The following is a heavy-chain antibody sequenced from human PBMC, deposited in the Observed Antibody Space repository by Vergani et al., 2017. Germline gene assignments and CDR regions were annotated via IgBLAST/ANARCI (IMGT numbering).Heavy chain of an antibody. Sequence: QVQLVQSGDEVKKPGASVKVSCKASGGTFSSYSINWVRQAPGQGLEWMGGIIPIFGTANYAQKFQGRVTITADESTSTAYMELSSLRSEDTAVYYCASGGAGSYVGYYYYGMDVWGQGTTVTVSS. V-gene: IGHV1-69*13. J-gene: IGHJ6*02. CDR3: ASGGAGSYVGYYYYGMDV. CDR1: GGTFSSYS. D-gene: IGHD3-10*01. CDR2: IIPIFGTA.